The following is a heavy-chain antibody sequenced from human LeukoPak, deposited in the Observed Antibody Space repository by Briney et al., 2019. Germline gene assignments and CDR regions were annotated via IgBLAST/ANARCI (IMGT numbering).Heavy chain of an antibody. J-gene: IGHJ6*02. CDR2: INPSGGST. CDR3: ARALSAAAGSYYYYGMDV. V-gene: IGHV1-46*01. CDR1: GYTFTSYY. Sequence: ASVKVSCKASGYTFTSYYMHWVRQAPGQGLEWMGIINPSGGSTSYAQKFQGRVTMTRDTSTSTVYMELSSLRSEDTAVYYCARALSAAAGSYYYYGMDVWGQGTTVTVSS. D-gene: IGHD6-13*01.